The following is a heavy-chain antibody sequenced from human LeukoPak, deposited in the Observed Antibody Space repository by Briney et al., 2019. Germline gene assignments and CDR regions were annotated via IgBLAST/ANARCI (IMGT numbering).Heavy chain of an antibody. D-gene: IGHD1-26*01. CDR1: GGSISSSSYY. CDR2: IYYSGST. CDR3: ARGGILADNWFDP. J-gene: IGHJ5*02. V-gene: IGHV4-39*07. Sequence: PSETLSLTCTVSGGSISSSSYYWGWIRQPPGKGLEWIGSIYYSGSTYYNPSLKSRVTISVDTSKNQFSLKLSSVTAADTAVYYCARGGILADNWFDPWGQGTLVTVSS.